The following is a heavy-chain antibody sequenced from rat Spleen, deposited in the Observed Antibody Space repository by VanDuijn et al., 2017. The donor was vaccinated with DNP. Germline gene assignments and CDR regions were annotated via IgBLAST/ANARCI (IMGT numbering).Heavy chain of an antibody. CDR2: ILYDGNNF. Sequence: EVQLVESGGGLVQPGRSLKLSCAASGFTFSVYNMAWVRQLPTKRLEWVATILYDGNNFYYGDSVKGRFTVSRDNSRSILYLQMDSLRSEETATYYCARVQLGYYAMDAWGQGTSVTVSS. CDR1: GFTFSVYN. J-gene: IGHJ4*01. V-gene: IGHV5-7*01. D-gene: IGHD5-1*01. CDR3: ARVQLGYYAMDA.